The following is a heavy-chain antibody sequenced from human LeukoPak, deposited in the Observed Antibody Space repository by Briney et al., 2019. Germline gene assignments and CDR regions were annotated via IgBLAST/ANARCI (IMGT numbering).Heavy chain of an antibody. CDR2: ISAYNGNT. D-gene: IGHD3-9*01. CDR3: ARDWHYDILTGHANYYYYGMDV. Sequence: GASVKVSCKASGYTFTSYGISWVRQAPGQGLEWMGWISAYNGNTNYAQKLQGRVTMTTDTSTSTAYMELRSLRSDDTAVYYCARDWHYDILTGHANYYYYGMDVWGQGTTVTVSS. CDR1: GYTFTSYG. J-gene: IGHJ6*02. V-gene: IGHV1-18*01.